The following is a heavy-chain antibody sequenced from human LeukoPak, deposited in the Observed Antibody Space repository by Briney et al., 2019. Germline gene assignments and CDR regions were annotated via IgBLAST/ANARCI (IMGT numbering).Heavy chain of an antibody. Sequence: PGGSLRLSCAASGFTFSSYAMSWVRQAPGKGLEWVSAISGSGGSTYYADSVKGRFTISRDNSKNTLYLRMNCLRAEDTAVYYCAKGGVGSSGGYYYYYMDVWGKGTTVTVSS. CDR3: AKGGVGSSGGYYYYYMDV. CDR2: ISGSGGST. J-gene: IGHJ6*03. CDR1: GFTFSSYA. V-gene: IGHV3-23*01. D-gene: IGHD2-15*01.